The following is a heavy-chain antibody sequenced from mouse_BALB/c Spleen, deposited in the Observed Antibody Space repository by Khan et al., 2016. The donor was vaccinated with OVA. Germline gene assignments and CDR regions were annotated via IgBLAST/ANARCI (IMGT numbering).Heavy chain of an antibody. V-gene: IGHV9-3-1*01. D-gene: IGHD4-1*02. Sequence: QIQLVQSGPELKKPGETVKISCTASGYTFTNYGMNWVKQAPGKGLKWMGWINTYTGQPTYPDEFKGRFAFTLETSASTAYLQINNLNNEDTATYCCARSNSYWYFDVWGAGTTVIVSS. CDR1: GYTFTNYG. J-gene: IGHJ1*01. CDR3: ARSNSYWYFDV. CDR2: INTYTGQP.